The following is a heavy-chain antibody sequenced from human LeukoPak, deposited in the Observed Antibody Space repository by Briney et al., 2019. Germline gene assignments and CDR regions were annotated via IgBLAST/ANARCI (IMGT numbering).Heavy chain of an antibody. CDR2: ISAYNGNT. J-gene: IGHJ4*02. V-gene: IGHV1-18*01. CDR3: ARERWGVVVAAPLYN. Sequence: GASVKVSCKASGYTFTSYGISWVRQAPGQGLDWMEWISAYNGNTNYAQKLQGRVTMTTDTSTSTAYMELRSLRSDDTAVYYCARERWGVVVAAPLYNWGQGTLVTVSS. D-gene: IGHD2-15*01. CDR1: GYTFTSYG.